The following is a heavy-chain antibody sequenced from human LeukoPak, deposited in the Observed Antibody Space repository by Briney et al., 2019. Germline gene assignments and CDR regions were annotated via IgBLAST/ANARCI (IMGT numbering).Heavy chain of an antibody. D-gene: IGHD5-12*01. V-gene: IGHV1-69*02. J-gene: IGHJ6*02. CDR3: ARGSGYEHGYYYGMDV. CDR1: GYTFTSYY. Sequence: ASVKVSCKASGYTFTSYYMHWVRQAPGQGLEWMGRIIPILGIANYAQKFQGRVTITADKSTSTAYMELSSLRSEDTAVYYCARGSGYEHGYYYGMDVWGQGTTVTVSS. CDR2: IIPILGIA.